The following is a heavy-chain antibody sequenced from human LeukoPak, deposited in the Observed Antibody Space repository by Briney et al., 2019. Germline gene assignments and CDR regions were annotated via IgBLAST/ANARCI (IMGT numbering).Heavy chain of an antibody. V-gene: IGHV3-23*01. CDR2: INGGGDIT. D-gene: IGHD6-19*01. CDR3: WFFEF. CDR1: RYSFDSYA. J-gene: IGHJ4*02. Sequence: GESLKLSCEGSRYSFDSYATTWVRQAPGKGLEWVSSINGGGDITYYAESVKGRFTVSRDNSKNTLFLQMNRLRAEDTAVCTGWFFEFWGQGSLVTVSS.